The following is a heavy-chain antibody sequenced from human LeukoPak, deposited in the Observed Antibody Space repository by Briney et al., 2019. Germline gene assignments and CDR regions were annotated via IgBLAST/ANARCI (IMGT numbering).Heavy chain of an antibody. CDR1: GGSFSGYY. J-gene: IGHJ4*02. Sequence: PSETLSLTCAVYGGSFSGYYWSWIRQPPGKGPEWIGEINHSGSTNYNPSLKSRVTISVDTSKNQFSLKLSSVTAADTAVYYCASRNFGVVTDWGQGTLVTVSS. V-gene: IGHV4-34*01. CDR2: INHSGST. D-gene: IGHD3-3*01. CDR3: ASRNFGVVTD.